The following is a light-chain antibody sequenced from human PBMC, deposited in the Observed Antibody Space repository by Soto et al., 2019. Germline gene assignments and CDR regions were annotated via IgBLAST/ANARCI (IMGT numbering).Light chain of an antibody. CDR1: SSNIGAGYD. CDR3: QSYDSSLSGHVV. CDR2: GHT. Sequence: QSVLTQPPSVSGAPGQRVTVSCTGSSSNIGAGYDVHWYQQLPGTAPKLLIYGHTNRPSGVPDRFSGSKSGTSASLAITGLQAEDEADYYCQSYDSSLSGHVVFGGGTKPTVL. J-gene: IGLJ2*01. V-gene: IGLV1-40*01.